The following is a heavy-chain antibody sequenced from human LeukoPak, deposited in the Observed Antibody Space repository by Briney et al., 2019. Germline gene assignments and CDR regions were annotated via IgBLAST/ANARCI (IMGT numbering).Heavy chain of an antibody. CDR1: GGSFSGYF. CDR3: ARVDRGVILYYYYMDV. V-gene: IGHV4-34*01. D-gene: IGHD3-10*01. CDR2: INHSGST. Sequence: SETLSLTCAVCGGSFSGYFWSWLRQPPGKGLEWIGEINHSGSTNYNPSLKSRVTISVDTSKNQFSLKLSSVTAADTAVYYCARVDRGVILYYYYMDVWGKGTTVTVSS. J-gene: IGHJ6*03.